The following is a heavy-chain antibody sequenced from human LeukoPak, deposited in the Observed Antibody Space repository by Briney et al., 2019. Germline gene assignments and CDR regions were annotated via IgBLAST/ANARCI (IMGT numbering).Heavy chain of an antibody. CDR1: GGSISSSSYY. CDR3: ASFYCSGGSCYQYYSYYYMDV. CDR2: IYYSGST. V-gene: IGHV4-39*01. D-gene: IGHD2-15*01. J-gene: IGHJ6*03. Sequence: SETLSLTCTVSGGSISSSSYYWGWIRQPPGKGLEWIGSIYYSGSTHSNPSLQSRVTISVDTSKNQFSLKLNSVTAADTAVYYCASFYCSGGSCYQYYSYYYMDVWGKGTTVTISS.